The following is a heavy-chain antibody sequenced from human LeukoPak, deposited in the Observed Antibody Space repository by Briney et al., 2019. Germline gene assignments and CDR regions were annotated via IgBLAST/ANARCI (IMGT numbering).Heavy chain of an antibody. J-gene: IGHJ4*02. CDR2: IYYSGST. CDR1: GGSISSSSYY. D-gene: IGHD1-1*01. V-gene: IGHV4-39*07. CDR3: ARYTTGTTTHFDY. Sequence: SETLSLTCTVSGGSISSSSYYWGWIRQPPGKGLEWIGSIYYSGSTYYNPSLKSRVTISVDTSKNQFSLKLSSVTAADTAVYYCARYTTGTTTHFDYWGQGTLVTVSS.